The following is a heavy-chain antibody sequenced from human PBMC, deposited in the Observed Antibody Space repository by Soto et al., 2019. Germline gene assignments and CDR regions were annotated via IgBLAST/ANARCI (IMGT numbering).Heavy chain of an antibody. Sequence: SETLSLTCAVYGGSFSGYYWSWIRRPPGKGLEWIGSIYYSGSTYYNPSLKSRVTISVDTSKNQFSLKLSSVTAADTAVYYCARLGGVGSSWDYYYYGMDVWGQGTTVTVSS. D-gene: IGHD6-13*01. J-gene: IGHJ6*02. V-gene: IGHV4-34*01. CDR1: GGSFSGYY. CDR2: IYYSGST. CDR3: ARLGGVGSSWDYYYYGMDV.